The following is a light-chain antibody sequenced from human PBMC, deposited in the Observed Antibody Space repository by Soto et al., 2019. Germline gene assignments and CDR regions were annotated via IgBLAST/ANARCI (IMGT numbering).Light chain of an antibody. Sequence: EIVLTQSPATLSLSPGETATLSCRTSQGVNSYLAWYQQKPGQALRLLIYDVFNRATGVPARFSGSGSGTDFTLTISSLEPEDFAVYYCQQRSNWITSGQATRLEIE. J-gene: IGKJ5*01. CDR3: QQRSNWIT. CDR1: QGVNSY. CDR2: DVF. V-gene: IGKV3-11*01.